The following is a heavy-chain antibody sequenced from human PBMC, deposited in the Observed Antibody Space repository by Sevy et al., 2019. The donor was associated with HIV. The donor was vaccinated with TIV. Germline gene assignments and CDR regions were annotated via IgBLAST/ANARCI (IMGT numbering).Heavy chain of an antibody. D-gene: IGHD3-22*01. J-gene: IGHJ6*02. Sequence: GGSLRLSCAASGFTVSDNHMNWVRQAPGKGLEWVSVIYSSDRTDYADSVKVRFTVSRDNSKNTLYLQMNSLRAGDTAVYYCARDRVTYYYDSSGYYTSGYGMDVWGQGTTVTVSS. CDR2: IYSSDRT. CDR3: ARDRVTYYYDSSGYYTSGYGMDV. CDR1: GFTVSDNH. V-gene: IGHV3-53*01.